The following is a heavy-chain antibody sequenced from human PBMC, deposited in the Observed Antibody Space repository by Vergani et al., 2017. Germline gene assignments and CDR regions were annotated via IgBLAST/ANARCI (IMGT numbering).Heavy chain of an antibody. D-gene: IGHD3-16*01. CDR2: VFHSGSA. V-gene: IGHV4-38-2*01. J-gene: IGHJ3*02. CDR3: ARQLWVSQGVGAFET. Sequence: VRLVESGGGLVQPGGSLRLSCATSGFTLSDYWIDWVRQAPGKGLEWVATVFHSGSAYYNPSLRRRVTISVETSKNQFSLRLTTLTAADTAVYYCARQLWVSQGVGAFETWGRGTEVSVSS. CDR1: GFTLSDYW.